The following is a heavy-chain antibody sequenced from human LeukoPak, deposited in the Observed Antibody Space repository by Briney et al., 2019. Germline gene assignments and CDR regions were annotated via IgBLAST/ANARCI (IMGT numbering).Heavy chain of an antibody. CDR2: ISGSGGST. CDR3: AKLAGGGEYQLLSLDY. J-gene: IGHJ4*02. CDR1: GFTFSSYA. D-gene: IGHD2-2*01. Sequence: PGGSLRLSCAASGFTFSSYAMSWVRQAPGKGLEWVSAISGSGGSTYYADSVKGRFTISRDNSKNTLYLQMNSLRAEDTAVYYCAKLAGGGEYQLLSLDYWGQGTLVTVSS. V-gene: IGHV3-23*01.